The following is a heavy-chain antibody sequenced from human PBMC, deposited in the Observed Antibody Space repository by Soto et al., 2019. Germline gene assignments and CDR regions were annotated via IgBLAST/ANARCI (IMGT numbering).Heavy chain of an antibody. V-gene: IGHV3-21*01. CDR3: ARQHAWEYQAFSFYAMDV. J-gene: IGHJ6*02. D-gene: IGHD2-2*01. Sequence: KPGGSLRLSCAPSGFTFSPYTMNWVRQSPGKGLEWVSSISSGGNIYYADSVKGRFTISRDHSLYLQMNSLRAEDTAVYYCARQHAWEYQAFSFYAMDVWGQGTTVTVSS. CDR1: GFTFSPYT. CDR2: ISSGGNI.